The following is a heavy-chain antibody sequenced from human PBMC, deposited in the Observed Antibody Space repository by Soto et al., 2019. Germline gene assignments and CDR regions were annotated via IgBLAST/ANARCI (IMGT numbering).Heavy chain of an antibody. Sequence: GSLRLSCAASGVTFSSYSMIWVLQAPGNRLEWVSAISGSGGSTYYADSVKGRFTISRDNSKNTLYLQMNSLRAEDTAVYYCAKEASYSSSWSRTDAFDIWGQGTMVTVSS. CDR2: ISGSGGST. CDR1: GVTFSSYS. CDR3: AKEASYSSSWSRTDAFDI. J-gene: IGHJ3*02. D-gene: IGHD6-13*01. V-gene: IGHV3-23*01.